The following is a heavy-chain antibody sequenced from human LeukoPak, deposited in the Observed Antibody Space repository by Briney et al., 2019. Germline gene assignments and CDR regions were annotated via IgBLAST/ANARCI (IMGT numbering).Heavy chain of an antibody. CDR3: AREGPGGSNSGWAP. V-gene: IGHV3-30-3*01. CDR1: GFTFSSYA. Sequence: PGRSLRLSCAASGFTFSSYAMHWVRQAPGKGLEWVAVISYDGSNKYYADSVKGRFTISRDNSKNTPYLQMNSLRAEDTAVYYCAREGPGGSNSGWAPWGQGTLVTVSS. CDR2: ISYDGSNK. D-gene: IGHD6-19*01. J-gene: IGHJ5*02.